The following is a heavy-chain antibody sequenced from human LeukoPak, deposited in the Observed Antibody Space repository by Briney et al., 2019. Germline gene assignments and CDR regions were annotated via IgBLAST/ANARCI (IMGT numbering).Heavy chain of an antibody. D-gene: IGHD2-15*01. Sequence: SETLSLTCAVSGGSISSSNWWSWVRQPPGKGLEWIGYIYHSGSTYYNPSLKSRVTISVDRSKNQFSLKLSSVTAADTAVYYCARDGSGDTNPGWFDPWGQGTLVTVSS. CDR1: GGSISSSNW. V-gene: IGHV4-4*02. CDR3: ARDGSGDTNPGWFDP. CDR2: IYHSGST. J-gene: IGHJ5*02.